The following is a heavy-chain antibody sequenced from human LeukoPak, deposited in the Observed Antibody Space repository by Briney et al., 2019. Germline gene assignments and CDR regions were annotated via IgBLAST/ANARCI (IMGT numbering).Heavy chain of an antibody. CDR3: AREREYSSSFHYYYYMDV. CDR2: IKQDGSEK. D-gene: IGHD6-6*01. CDR1: GFTFSSYV. J-gene: IGHJ6*03. Sequence: PGGSLRLSCAASGFTFSSYVMHWVRQAPGKGLEWVANIKQDGSEKYYVDSVKGRFTISRDNAKNSLYLQMNSLRAEDTAVYYCAREREYSSSFHYYYYMDVWGKGTTVTVSS. V-gene: IGHV3-7*01.